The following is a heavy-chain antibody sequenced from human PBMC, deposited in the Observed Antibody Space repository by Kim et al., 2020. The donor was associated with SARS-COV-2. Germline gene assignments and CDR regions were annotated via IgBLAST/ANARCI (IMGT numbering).Heavy chain of an antibody. CDR3: ARVAEDSSGFHDY. J-gene: IGHJ4*02. CDR2: IFANGRT. D-gene: IGHD3-22*01. CDR1: GFTVNRFY. V-gene: IGHV3-53*01. Sequence: GGSLRLSCTASGFTVNRFYMNWVRRAPGKGLEWVAIIFANGRTNYADSVKGRFTISRDDSKNSLYLQMNSLRAEDTAIYYCARVAEDSSGFHDYWGQGTLVTAS.